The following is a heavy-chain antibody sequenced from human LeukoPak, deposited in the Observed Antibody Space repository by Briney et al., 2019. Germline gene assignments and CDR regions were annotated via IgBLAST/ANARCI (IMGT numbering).Heavy chain of an antibody. CDR1: GFTVSSNY. D-gene: IGHD3-22*01. V-gene: IGHV3-53*01. Sequence: GGSLRLSCAASGFTVSSNYMSWVRQAPGKGLEWVSVIYSGGSTYYADSVKGRFTISRDNSKNTLYLQMNSLRAEDTAVYYCARDQAPSTDSSGPEALDIWGQGTMVTVSS. CDR3: ARDQAPSTDSSGPEALDI. CDR2: IYSGGST. J-gene: IGHJ3*02.